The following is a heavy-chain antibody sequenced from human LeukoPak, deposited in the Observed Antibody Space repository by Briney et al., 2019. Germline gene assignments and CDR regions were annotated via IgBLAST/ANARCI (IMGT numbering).Heavy chain of an antibody. CDR2: INSDGSST. CDR1: GFTFSSYW. J-gene: IGHJ6*04. D-gene: IGHD3-10*02. V-gene: IGHV3-74*01. Sequence: GGSLRLSCAASGFTFSSYWMHWVRQAPGKGLVWVSRINSDGSSTSYADSVKGRFTISRDNAKNSLYLQMNSLRAEDTAVYYCAELGTTMIGGVWGKGTTVTISS. CDR3: AELGTTMIGGV.